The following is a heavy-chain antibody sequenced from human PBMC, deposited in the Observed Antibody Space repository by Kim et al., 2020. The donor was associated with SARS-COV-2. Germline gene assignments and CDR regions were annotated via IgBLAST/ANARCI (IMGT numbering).Heavy chain of an antibody. CDR1: GGTFSSYA. CDR3: ARDRGTFYGDYAPVRYFDY. CDR2: IIPIFGTA. D-gene: IGHD4-17*01. Sequence: SVKVSCKASGGTFSSYAISWVRQAPGQGLEWMGGIIPIFGTANYAQKFQGRVTITADESTSTAYMELSSLRSEDTAVYYCARDRGTFYGDYAPVRYFDYWGQGTLVTVSS. V-gene: IGHV1-69*13. J-gene: IGHJ4*02.